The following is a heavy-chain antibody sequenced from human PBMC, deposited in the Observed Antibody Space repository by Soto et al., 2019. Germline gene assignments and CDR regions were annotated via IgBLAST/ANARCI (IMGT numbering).Heavy chain of an antibody. D-gene: IGHD1-26*01. CDR2: MNPNSGNT. V-gene: IGHV1-8*01. CDR1: GYTFTSYD. J-gene: IGHJ6*03. Sequence: GASVKVSCKASGYTFTSYDINWVRQATGQGLEWMGWMNPNSGNTGYAQKFQGRVTMTRNTSISTAYMELSSLRSEDTAVYYCARVSRPREVWYYYYYMDVWGKGTTVTVSS. CDR3: ARVSRPREVWYYYYYMDV.